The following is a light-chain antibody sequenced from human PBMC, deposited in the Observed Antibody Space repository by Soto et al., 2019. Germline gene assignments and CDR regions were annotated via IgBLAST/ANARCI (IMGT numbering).Light chain of an antibody. J-gene: IGKJ1*01. V-gene: IGKV3-20*01. Sequence: EVVLTQSPGTLSLSPGERATLFCRASQSVRSSYLAWYQQKPGQAPRLLIYGASSRATGIPDRFSGSGSETDFTLIISRLEPEDFAVYYCQQYGRSPWTFGQGTKVDIK. CDR3: QQYGRSPWT. CDR2: GAS. CDR1: QSVRSSY.